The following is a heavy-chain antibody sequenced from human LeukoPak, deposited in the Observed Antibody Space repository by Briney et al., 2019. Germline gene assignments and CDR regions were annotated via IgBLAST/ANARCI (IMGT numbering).Heavy chain of an antibody. CDR3: AKQDKSGYYGAFDI. V-gene: IGHV3-48*02. J-gene: IGHJ3*02. D-gene: IGHD3-22*01. CDR2: IGSSSYTI. CDR1: RSSFSSYS. Sequence: GGSLRLSCAASRSSFSSYSMNWVRQAPGKGLEWISYIGSSSYTIYYADSVKGRFTISRDNAKNSLYLQLNSLRDEDTAVYYCAKQDKSGYYGAFDIWGQGTMVTVSS.